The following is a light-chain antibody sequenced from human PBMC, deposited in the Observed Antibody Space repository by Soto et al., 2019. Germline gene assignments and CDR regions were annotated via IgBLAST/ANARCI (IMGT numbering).Light chain of an antibody. Sequence: QSALTQPASVSGSPGQSITISCTGTSSDIGGYDYVSWYQQHPDKAPKHVIYEVSNRPSGVSNRFSGSNSGNTASLTIYGLQSEYEADYYCTSYTPPSTLVFGGGTKLTVL. CDR2: EVS. J-gene: IGLJ2*01. CDR1: SSDIGGYDY. V-gene: IGLV2-14*01. CDR3: TSYTPPSTLV.